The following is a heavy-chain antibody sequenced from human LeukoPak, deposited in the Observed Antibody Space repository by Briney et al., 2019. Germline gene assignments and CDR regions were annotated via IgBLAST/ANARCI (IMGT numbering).Heavy chain of an antibody. V-gene: IGHV3-30-3*01. CDR3: ARDVSSGWYWSFDL. J-gene: IGHJ2*01. Sequence: PGRSLRLSCAASGFTFSTYAMHWVRQAPGKGLEWVAVISYDGSNKYYTDSVKGRFTISRDNSKNTLYLQMNSLRTEDTAMYYCARDVSSGWYWSFDLWGRGTLVTVSS. CDR1: GFTFSTYA. CDR2: ISYDGSNK. D-gene: IGHD6-19*01.